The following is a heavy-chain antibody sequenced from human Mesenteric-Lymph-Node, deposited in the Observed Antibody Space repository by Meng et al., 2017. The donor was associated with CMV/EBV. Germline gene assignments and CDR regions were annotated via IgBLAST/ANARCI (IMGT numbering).Heavy chain of an antibody. CDR2: IYHSGMT. V-gene: IGHV4-38-2*02. CDR3: ARWGIGTNWYAIDY. J-gene: IGHJ4*02. Sequence: SETLSLTCTVSGYPISSGYYWGWIRQPPGKGLEWIGNIYHSGMTYYNSSLKSRVTISVDTSKYQLSLILSSVTAADTAVYYCARWGIGTNWYAIDYWGQGTLVTVSS. CDR1: GYPISSGYY. D-gene: IGHD2-2*01.